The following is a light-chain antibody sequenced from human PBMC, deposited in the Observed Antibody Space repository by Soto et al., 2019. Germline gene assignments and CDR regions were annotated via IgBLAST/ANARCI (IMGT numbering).Light chain of an antibody. CDR2: GAS. CDR3: QQYGSFYT. Sequence: EIVLTQSPGTLSLSPGERATLSCRASPSVNNNYLAWYQQKPGQAPSLLIYGASSRATGIPDRFSGSGSGTDFTLTISRLEPEDFAVYYCQQYGSFYTFGPGTKLEIK. CDR1: PSVNNNY. V-gene: IGKV3-20*01. J-gene: IGKJ2*01.